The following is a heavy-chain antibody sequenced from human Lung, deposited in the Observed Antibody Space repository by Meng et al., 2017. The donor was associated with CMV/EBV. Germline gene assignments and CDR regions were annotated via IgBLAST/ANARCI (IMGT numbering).Heavy chain of an antibody. CDR3: AKDRGCSSTSCSIRFDY. CDR1: GFTFSSYA. D-gene: IGHD2-2*01. Sequence: GESXKISCAASGFTFSSYAMSWVRQAPGKGLEWVSVIYSGGSSTYYADSVKGRFTISRDNSKNTLYLQMNSLRAEDTAVYYCAKDRGCSSTSCSIRFDYWXQGTXVTVSS. V-gene: IGHV3-23*03. CDR2: IYSGGSST. J-gene: IGHJ4*02.